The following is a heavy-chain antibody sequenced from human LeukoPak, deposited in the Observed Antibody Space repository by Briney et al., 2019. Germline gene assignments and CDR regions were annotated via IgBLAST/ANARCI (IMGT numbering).Heavy chain of an antibody. J-gene: IGHJ3*02. CDR2: IYYSGST. Sequence: SETLSLTCTVSGVSISSSSYYWGWIRQPPGKGLEWIGSIYYSGSTYYNPSLKSRVTISVDTSKNQFSLKLSSVTAADTAVYYCARESSWSRAFDIWGQGTMVTVSS. V-gene: IGHV4-39*07. CDR3: ARESSWSRAFDI. D-gene: IGHD6-13*01. CDR1: GVSISSSSYY.